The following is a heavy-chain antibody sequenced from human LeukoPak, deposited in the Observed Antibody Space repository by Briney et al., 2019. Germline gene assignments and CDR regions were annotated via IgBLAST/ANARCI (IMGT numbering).Heavy chain of an antibody. CDR3: TRGAILGQWPGAFDI. CDR2: ISYDGSNK. V-gene: IGHV3-30-3*01. D-gene: IGHD6-19*01. CDR1: GFTFSSYA. J-gene: IGHJ3*02. Sequence: GRSLRLSCAASGFTFSSYAMHWVRQAPGKGLEWVAVISYDGSNKYYADSVKGRFTISRDNSKNTLYLQMNSLRAEDTAVYYCTRGAILGQWPGAFDIWGQGTMVTVSS.